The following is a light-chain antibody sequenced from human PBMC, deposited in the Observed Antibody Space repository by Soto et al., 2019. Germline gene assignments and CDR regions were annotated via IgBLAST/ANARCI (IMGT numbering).Light chain of an antibody. CDR3: TSWTTSTTMK. CDR2: DVN. CDR1: SSDVGAYNY. V-gene: IGLV2-14*01. Sequence: QSALTQPASVSGSPGQSITISCTGTSSDVGAYNYVSWYQQHPGKAPKLMIYDVNIRPSVVSNRFSGSKSGNTASLTISGLQAEDEADYYCTSWTTSTTMKFGGGTKVTVL. J-gene: IGLJ2*01.